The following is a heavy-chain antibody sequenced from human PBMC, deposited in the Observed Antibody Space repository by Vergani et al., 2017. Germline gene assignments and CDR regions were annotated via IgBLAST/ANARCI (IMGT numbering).Heavy chain of an antibody. CDR3: AKDLVGCNSISCSYYMDV. CDR1: GFRFSSYG. J-gene: IGHJ6*03. D-gene: IGHD2/OR15-2a*01. Sequence: QVKLEESGGGVVQPGRSLRLSCAASGFRFSSYGMNWVRQAPGKGLEWVAVIWYDGSNKYYADSVKYRFTISRDNSQNTVNLQMNSLSVDHTAVYYCAKDLVGCNSISCSYYMDVWGKGTTVTV. CDR2: IWYDGSNK. V-gene: IGHV3-33*06.